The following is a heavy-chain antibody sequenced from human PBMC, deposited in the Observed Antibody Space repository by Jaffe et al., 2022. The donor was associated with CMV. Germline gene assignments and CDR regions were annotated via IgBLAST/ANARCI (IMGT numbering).Heavy chain of an antibody. CDR1: EFQVSGNY. D-gene: IGHD6-19*01. V-gene: IGHV3-53*01. CDR2: IYGGGTT. Sequence: EVQLVESGGGFIQPGGSLRLSCTASEFQVSGNYMSWVRQAPGKGLEWVSVIYGGGTTFYADSVRGRFTMYRDNSENTVHLQMNSLRAEDTAVYYCEQWLLRGPVQYSDYWGQGTLVTVSS. J-gene: IGHJ4*02. CDR3: EQWLLRGPVQYSDY.